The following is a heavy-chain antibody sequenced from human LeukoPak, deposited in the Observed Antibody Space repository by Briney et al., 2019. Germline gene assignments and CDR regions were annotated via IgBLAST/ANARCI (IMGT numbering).Heavy chain of an antibody. CDR1: GYTFTSYY. V-gene: IGHV1-46*01. J-gene: IGHJ2*01. CDR2: INPSGGST. CDR3: ARVKSPYYYDSSGYYYGDWYFDL. Sequence: ASVKVSCKASGYTFTSYYMHWVRQAPGQGLEWMGIINPSGGSTSYAQKFQGRVTMTRDMSTGTVYMELSSLRSEDTAVYYCARVKSPYYYDSSGYYYGDWYFDLWGRGTLVTVSS. D-gene: IGHD3-22*01.